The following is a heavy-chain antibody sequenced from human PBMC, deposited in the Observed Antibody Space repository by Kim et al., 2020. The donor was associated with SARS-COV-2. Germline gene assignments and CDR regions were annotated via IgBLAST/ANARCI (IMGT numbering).Heavy chain of an antibody. CDR3: ARLCWGRPIPFFDF. CDR1: GGSISSSSYY. J-gene: IGHJ4*02. Sequence: SETLSLTCTVSGGSISSSSYYWGWIRQPPGKGLEWIGSVYYSGSTYYNPSLKSRVTISVDTSKNQFSLKLSSVTAADTAVYYCARLCWGRPIPFFDFWGQGTLVTVPS. V-gene: IGHV4-39*01. CDR2: VYYSGST. D-gene: IGHD7-27*01.